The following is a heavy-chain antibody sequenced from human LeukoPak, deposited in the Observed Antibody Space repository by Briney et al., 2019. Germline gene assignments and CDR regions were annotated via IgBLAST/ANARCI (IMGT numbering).Heavy chain of an antibody. V-gene: IGHV4-31*03. CDR2: IYYSGST. CDR3: ARGPTGYDPPFDY. J-gene: IGHJ4*02. D-gene: IGHD1-1*01. CDR1: GGSISSGGYY. Sequence: SETLSLTCTVSGGSISSGGYYWSWIRQHPGKGLEWIGYIYYSGSTYYNPSLKSRVTISVDTSKNQFSLKLSSVTAADTAVYYCARGPTGYDPPFDYWGQGTLVTVSS.